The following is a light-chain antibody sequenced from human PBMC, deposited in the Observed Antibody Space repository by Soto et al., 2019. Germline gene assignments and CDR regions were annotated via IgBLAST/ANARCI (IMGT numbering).Light chain of an antibody. CDR1: QSVSSSY. V-gene: IGKV3-20*01. CDR2: GAS. J-gene: IGKJ1*01. Sequence: EIVLTQSPGTLSLSPGERATLSCRASQSVSSSYLAWYQQKPGQAPRLLIYGASSRATGIPDRFSGSGSGTDFTLTISRLEPEDFAVYYCQQYGSRTGKFGQGTKVDTK. CDR3: QQYGSRTGK.